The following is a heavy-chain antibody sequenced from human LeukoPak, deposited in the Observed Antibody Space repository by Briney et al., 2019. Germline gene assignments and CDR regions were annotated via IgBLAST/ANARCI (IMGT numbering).Heavy chain of an antibody. Sequence: GGSLRLSCAASGFTFSSYGMHWVRQAPGKGLEWVAVISYDGSNKYYADSVKGRFTISRDNSKNTLYLQMNSLRAEGTAVYYCAKDLIAVAGLFDYWGQGTLVTVSS. D-gene: IGHD6-19*01. J-gene: IGHJ4*02. V-gene: IGHV3-30*18. CDR2: ISYDGSNK. CDR3: AKDLIAVAGLFDY. CDR1: GFTFSSYG.